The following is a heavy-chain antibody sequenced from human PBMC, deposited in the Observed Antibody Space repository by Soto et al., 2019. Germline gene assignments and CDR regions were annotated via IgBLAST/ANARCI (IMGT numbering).Heavy chain of an antibody. CDR1: GGSISSYY. V-gene: IGHV4-59*08. CDR2: IYYSGST. J-gene: IGHJ6*03. D-gene: IGHD3-3*01. Sequence: SETLSLTCTVSGGSISSYYWSWIRQPPGKGLEWIGYIYYSGSTNYNPSLKSRVTISVDTSKNQFSLKLSSVTAADTAVYYCASSPFWSGYYEYYYYYTDVWGKGTTVTVSS. CDR3: ASSPFWSGYYEYYYYYTDV.